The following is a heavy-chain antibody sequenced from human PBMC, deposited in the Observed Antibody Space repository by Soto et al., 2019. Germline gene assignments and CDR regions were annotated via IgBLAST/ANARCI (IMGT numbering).Heavy chain of an antibody. D-gene: IGHD1-1*01. CDR1: GGSVSSGSYY. CDR3: ARARYNWNDPYYFDY. CDR2: IYYSGST. V-gene: IGHV4-61*01. J-gene: IGHJ4*02. Sequence: QVQLQESGPGLVKPSETLSLTCTVSGGSVSSGSYYWSWIRQPPGKGLEWIGYIYYSGSTNYNPSLKSRVTISVDTSKNQFSLKLSSVTAADTAVYYCARARYNWNDPYYFDYWGQGTLVTVSS.